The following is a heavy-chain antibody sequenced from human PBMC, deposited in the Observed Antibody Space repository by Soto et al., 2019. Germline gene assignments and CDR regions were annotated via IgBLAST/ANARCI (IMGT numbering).Heavy chain of an antibody. CDR2: ISSSGSTI. V-gene: IGHV3-11*01. CDR3: ARVWAYYDSSLSY. Sequence: PGGSLRLSCAASGFTFSDYYMSWIRQAPGRGLEWVSYISSSGSTIYYADSVKGRFTISRDNAKNSLYLQMNSLRAEDTAVYYCARVWAYYDSSLSYWGQGTMVTVS. J-gene: IGHJ3*01. CDR1: GFTFSDYY. D-gene: IGHD3-22*01.